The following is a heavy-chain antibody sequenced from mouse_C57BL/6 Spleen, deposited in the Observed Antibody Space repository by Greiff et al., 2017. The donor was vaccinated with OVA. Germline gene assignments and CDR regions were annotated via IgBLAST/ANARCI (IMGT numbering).Heavy chain of an antibody. J-gene: IGHJ1*03. Sequence: VQLQQPGAELVRPGASVKLSCTASGFNIKDDYMHWVKQRPEQGLEWIGWIDPENGDTEYASKFQGKATITADTSSNTAYLQLSSLTSEDTAVYYCTTRGNGYFDVWGTGTTVTVSS. CDR3: TTRGNGYFDV. CDR1: GFNIKDDY. CDR2: IDPENGDT. V-gene: IGHV14-4*01.